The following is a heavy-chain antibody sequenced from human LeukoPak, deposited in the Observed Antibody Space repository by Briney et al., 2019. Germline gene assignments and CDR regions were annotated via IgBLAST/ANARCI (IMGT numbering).Heavy chain of an antibody. Sequence: SETLSLTCTVSGGSISSSSYYWGWLRQPPGTGLEWIGSIYYSGSTYYNPSLKSRVTISVDKSKNQFSLKLSSVTAADTAVYYSAIGGKDSSGAFYYFDYWGQGTLVTVSS. CDR1: GGSISSSSYY. CDR3: AIGGKDSSGAFYYFDY. V-gene: IGHV4-39*07. CDR2: IYYSGST. D-gene: IGHD3-22*01. J-gene: IGHJ4*02.